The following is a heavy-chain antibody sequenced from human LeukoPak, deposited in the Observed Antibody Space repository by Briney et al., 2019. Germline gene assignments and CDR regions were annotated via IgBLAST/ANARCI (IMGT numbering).Heavy chain of an antibody. CDR3: ARGIAAVDY. V-gene: IGHV3-21*04. D-gene: IGHD6-13*01. CDR2: ITSSSTYI. J-gene: IGHJ4*02. Sequence: PGGSLRLSCAASGFTFSTYTMNWVRQAPGKGLEWVSSITSSSTYIYYADSMKGRFTISRDNAKNSLYLQMNSLRAEDTALYYCARGIAAVDYWGQGTLVTVSS. CDR1: GFTFSTYT.